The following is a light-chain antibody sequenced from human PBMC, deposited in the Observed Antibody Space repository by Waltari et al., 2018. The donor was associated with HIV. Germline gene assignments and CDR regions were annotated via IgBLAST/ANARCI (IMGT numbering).Light chain of an antibody. V-gene: IGLV3-27*01. J-gene: IGLJ3*02. CDR2: KGY. Sequence: SHELTQPSSVSLSPGQTARITCSGDVLAKTYARWLWQRPGQDPVLLTCKGYERPSGIPGRCPGSSSGTTVPLTISGARVGEEADDFCYSVADNMGVFGGGTKLTVL. CDR1: VLAKTY. CDR3: YSVADNMGV.